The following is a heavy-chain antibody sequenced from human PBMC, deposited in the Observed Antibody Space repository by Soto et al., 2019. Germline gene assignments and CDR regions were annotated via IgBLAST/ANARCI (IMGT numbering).Heavy chain of an antibody. J-gene: IGHJ6*02. Sequence: EVQLLESGGGLVQPGGSLRLSCAASGFTFNRFAMTWVRQAPGKGLEWVSTIGASGDNTFHADSVKGRFTISRDNSGDTLFLQMNRLRAEDTALYYCAKLGYCSGGTCYLDYYNGLDVWGQGTTVTVSS. V-gene: IGHV3-23*01. CDR1: GFTFNRFA. CDR3: AKLGYCSGGTCYLDYYNGLDV. CDR2: IGASGDNT. D-gene: IGHD2-15*01.